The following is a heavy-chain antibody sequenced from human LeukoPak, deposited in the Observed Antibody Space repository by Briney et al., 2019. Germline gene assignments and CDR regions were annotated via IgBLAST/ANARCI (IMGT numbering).Heavy chain of an antibody. V-gene: IGHV3-11*01. D-gene: IGHD3-10*01. CDR3: ARAGSGSYYNLFDY. CDR2: ISSSGSTV. CDR1: GFTFSDYY. J-gene: IGHJ4*02. Sequence: GGSLRLSCAASGFTFSDYYISWIRQAPGKGLEWVSYISSSGSTVYYADSVKGRFTISRDNAKSPLYLQMNSLRAEGTAVYYCARAGSGSYYNLFDYWGQGTLVTVSS.